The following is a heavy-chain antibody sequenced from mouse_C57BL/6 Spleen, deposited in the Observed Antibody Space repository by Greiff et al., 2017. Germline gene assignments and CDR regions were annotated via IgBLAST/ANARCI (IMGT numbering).Heavy chain of an antibody. V-gene: IGHV1-52*01. Sequence: QVQLQQPGAELVRPGSSVKLSCKASGYTFTSYWMHWVKQRPIQGLEGIGNIDPSDSETHYNQKFKDKATLTVDKSSSTAYMQLSSLTSEDSAVYYCARRGYYYGSRGGDYFDYWGQGTTLTVSS. D-gene: IGHD1-1*01. J-gene: IGHJ2*01. CDR3: ARRGYYYGSRGGDYFDY. CDR2: IDPSDSET. CDR1: GYTFTSYW.